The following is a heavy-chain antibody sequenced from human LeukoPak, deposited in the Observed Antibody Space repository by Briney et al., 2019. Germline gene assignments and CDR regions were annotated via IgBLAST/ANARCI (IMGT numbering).Heavy chain of an antibody. J-gene: IGHJ5*02. Sequence: GASVKVSCKASGGTFSSYAISWVRQAPGQGLEWMGRIIPIFGTANYAQKFQGRVTITTDESTSTAYMELSSLRSEDTAVYYCARDNFGVVRFRRVGTPGFDPWGQGTQVTVSS. CDR3: ARDNFGVVRFRRVGTPGFDP. D-gene: IGHD3-3*01. V-gene: IGHV1-69*05. CDR2: IIPIFGTA. CDR1: GGTFSSYA.